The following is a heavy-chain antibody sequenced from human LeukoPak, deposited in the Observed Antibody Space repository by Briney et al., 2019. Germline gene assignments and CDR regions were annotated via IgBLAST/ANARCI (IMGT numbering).Heavy chain of an antibody. CDR1: GFTVSSNY. CDR2: ISGSGGRT. Sequence: GGSLRLSCAVSGFTVSSNYMSWVRQAPGKGLDWVSGISGSGGRTYYADSVKGRFTISRDNSKNTLYLQMNSLRAEDTAVYYCARGGDPYNWKGDAFDIWGQGTMVTVSS. V-gene: IGHV3-66*02. J-gene: IGHJ3*02. D-gene: IGHD1-1*01. CDR3: ARGGDPYNWKGDAFDI.